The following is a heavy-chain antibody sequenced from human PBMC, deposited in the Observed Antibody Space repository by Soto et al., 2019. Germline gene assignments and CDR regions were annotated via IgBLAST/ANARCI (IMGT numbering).Heavy chain of an antibody. Sequence: QALSLTSSISGHSVSLNSAAWTLIRHSPSRGLEWLGRTYYRSKWYNDYAVSVKSRITINPDTSKNQFSLQLNSVTPEDTAVYYCARDRAAAGIYYYYGMDVWGQGTTVTVSS. J-gene: IGHJ6*02. CDR3: ARDRAAAGIYYYYGMDV. CDR1: GHSVSLNSAA. V-gene: IGHV6-1*01. CDR2: TYYRSKWYN. D-gene: IGHD6-13*01.